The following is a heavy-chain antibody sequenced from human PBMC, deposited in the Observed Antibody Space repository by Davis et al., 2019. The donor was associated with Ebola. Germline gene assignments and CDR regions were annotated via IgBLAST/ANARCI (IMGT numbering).Heavy chain of an antibody. V-gene: IGHV3-74*01. J-gene: IGHJ6*04. Sequence: GESLKIPCAASGFTFSSYWMHWVRQAPGKGLVWVSRINSDGSSTSYADSVKGRFTISRDNAKNTLYLQMNSLRAEDTAVYYCARGADSSWFRYYYGMDVWGKGTTVTVSS. CDR1: GFTFSSYW. CDR2: INSDGSST. D-gene: IGHD6-13*01. CDR3: ARGADSSWFRYYYGMDV.